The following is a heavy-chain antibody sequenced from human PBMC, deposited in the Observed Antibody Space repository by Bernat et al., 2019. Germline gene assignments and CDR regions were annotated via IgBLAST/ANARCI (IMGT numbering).Heavy chain of an antibody. CDR2: ISSGSRYT. Sequence: QVQLVESGGGLVKPGGSLRLSCAASGFRFSDYYMAWIRQAPGKGLEWVSYISSGSRYTDSADSVKGRFTISRDDVKNSLYLQMDRLRDEDTAVYYCASDSPRGDYWGQGTLVTVSS. CDR1: GFRFSDYY. CDR3: ASDSPRGDY. V-gene: IGHV3-11*05. J-gene: IGHJ4*02. D-gene: IGHD3-10*01.